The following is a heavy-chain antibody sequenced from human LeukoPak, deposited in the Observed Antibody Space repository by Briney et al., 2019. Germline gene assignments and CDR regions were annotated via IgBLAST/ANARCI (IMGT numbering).Heavy chain of an antibody. CDR1: AFTFSSYG. CDR2: ISGSGGST. Sequence: GGSLRLACAASAFTFSSYGMSWVRQAPEKGLEWVSDISGSGGSTYYADSVKGRFTISRDNSKNTLYLQMNSLRAEDTAVYYCAKRGSGWYTGGLMDYWGQGTLVTVSS. J-gene: IGHJ4*02. V-gene: IGHV3-23*01. D-gene: IGHD6-19*01. CDR3: AKRGSGWYTGGLMDY.